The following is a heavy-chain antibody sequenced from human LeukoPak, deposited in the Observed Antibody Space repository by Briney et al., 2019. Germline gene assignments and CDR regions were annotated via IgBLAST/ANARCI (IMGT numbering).Heavy chain of an antibody. J-gene: IGHJ5*02. D-gene: IGHD4-17*01. CDR2: INPSGGST. Sequence: ASVKVSCKASGYTFTSYYIHWVRQAPGQGLEWMGLINPSGGSTNYAQKFQGRVTMTRDTSTSTVYMELSSLRSEDTAVYYCASTYDYGDYSGWFDPWGQGTLVTVSS. V-gene: IGHV1-46*01. CDR3: ASTYDYGDYSGWFDP. CDR1: GYTFTSYY.